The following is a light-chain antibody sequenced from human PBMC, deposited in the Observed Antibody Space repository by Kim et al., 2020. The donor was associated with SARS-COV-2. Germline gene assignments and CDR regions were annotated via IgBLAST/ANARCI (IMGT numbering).Light chain of an antibody. CDR1: KLGDKY. J-gene: IGLJ3*02. CDR2: QDI. V-gene: IGLV3-1*01. CDR3: QAWDSSTGV. Sequence: SYELTQPPSVSVSPGQTASITCSGEKLGDKYACWYQQKPGQSPVLVIYQDIKRPSGIPERFSGSNSGNTATLTISGAQAMDEADYYCQAWDSSTGV.